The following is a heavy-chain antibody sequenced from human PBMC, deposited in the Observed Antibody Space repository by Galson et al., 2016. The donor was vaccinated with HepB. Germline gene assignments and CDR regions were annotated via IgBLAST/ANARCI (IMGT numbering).Heavy chain of an antibody. CDR2: IYWDDDK. J-gene: IGHJ4*02. CDR1: GFSLSTNEVG. D-gene: IGHD3-10*01. Sequence: ALVKPTQTLTLTCTFSGFSLSTNEVGVGWIRQPPGKALEWLALIYWDDDKRYKPSLKSRLSITKDTSKKQVVLTMTNMDPVDTATYYCAHNTWGTGSESYYTPFAYWGRGTSVTVSA. V-gene: IGHV2-5*02. CDR3: AHNTWGTGSESYYTPFAY.